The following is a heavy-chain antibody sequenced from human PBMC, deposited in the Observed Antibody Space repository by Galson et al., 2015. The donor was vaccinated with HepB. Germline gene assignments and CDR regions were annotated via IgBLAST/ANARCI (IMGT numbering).Heavy chain of an antibody. CDR1: GFTFSSYA. CDR3: AKVRRQWLVREYFQH. J-gene: IGHJ1*01. D-gene: IGHD6-19*01. V-gene: IGHV3-23*01. CDR2: ISGSGGST. Sequence: SLRLSCAASGFTFSSYAMSWVRQAPGKGLEWVSAISGSGGSTYYADSVKGRFTISRDNSKNTLYLQMNSLRAEDTAVYYCAKVRRQWLVREYFQHWGQGTLVTVSS.